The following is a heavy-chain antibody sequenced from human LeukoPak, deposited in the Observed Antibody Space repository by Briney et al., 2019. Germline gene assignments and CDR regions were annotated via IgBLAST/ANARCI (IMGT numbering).Heavy chain of an antibody. CDR2: MNPNSGNT. D-gene: IGHD2-15*01. CDR3: ARGGVRYCSGGSCYSNYYYGMDV. CDR1: GYTFTSYD. J-gene: IGHJ6*02. Sequence: ASVKVSCKASGYTFTSYDINWVRQATGQGLEWMGWMNPNSGNTGYAQKFQGRVTMTRNTSISTAYMELSSLRSEDTAVYYCARGGVRYCSGGSCYSNYYYGMDVWGQGTTVTVSS. V-gene: IGHV1-8*01.